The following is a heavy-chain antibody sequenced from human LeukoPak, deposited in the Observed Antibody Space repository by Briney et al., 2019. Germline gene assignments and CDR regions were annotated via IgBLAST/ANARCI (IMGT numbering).Heavy chain of an antibody. D-gene: IGHD6-13*01. Sequence: GASVKVSCKASGYTFTSYYMHWVRQAPGQGLEWMGIINPSGGSTSYAQKFQDRVTMTRDTSTSTVYMELSSLRSEDTAVYYCARPSSRYSSSWNFDYWGQGTLVTVSS. CDR2: INPSGGST. V-gene: IGHV1-46*01. J-gene: IGHJ4*02. CDR1: GYTFTSYY. CDR3: ARPSSRYSSSWNFDY.